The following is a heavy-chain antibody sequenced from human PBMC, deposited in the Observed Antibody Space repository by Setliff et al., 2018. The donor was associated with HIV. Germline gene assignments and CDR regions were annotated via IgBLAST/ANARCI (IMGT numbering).Heavy chain of an antibody. CDR1: GGSISSYD. J-gene: IGHJ6*03. CDR2: IYTSGST. CDR3: ARSGYYLGDYYYYMDV. D-gene: IGHD5-12*01. Sequence: PSETLSLTCTVSGGSISSYDWSWIRQPPGKGLEWIGYIYTSGSTNYNPSLKSRVTISVDTSKNQFSLKLSSVTAADTAVYYCARSGYYLGDYYYYMDVWGKGTTVTVSS. V-gene: IGHV4-4*08.